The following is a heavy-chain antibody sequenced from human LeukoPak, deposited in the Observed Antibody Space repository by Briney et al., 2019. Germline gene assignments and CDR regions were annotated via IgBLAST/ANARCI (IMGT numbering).Heavy chain of an antibody. CDR1: GGSISSSSYY. J-gene: IGHJ4*02. CDR3: ARIREQWLPAGPIGY. D-gene: IGHD6-19*01. Sequence: SSETLSLTCTVSGGSISSSSYYWGWIRQPPGKGLEWIGSIYYSGSTYYNPSLKSRVTISVDTSKNQFSLKLSSVTAADTAVYYCARIREQWLPAGPIGYWGQGTLVTVSS. CDR2: IYYSGST. V-gene: IGHV4-39*07.